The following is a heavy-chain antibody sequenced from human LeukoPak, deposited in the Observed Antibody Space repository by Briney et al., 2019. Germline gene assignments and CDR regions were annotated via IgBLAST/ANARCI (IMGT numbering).Heavy chain of an antibody. CDR3: ARESDSSGYYNLDY. D-gene: IGHD3-22*01. V-gene: IGHV1-2*02. J-gene: IGHJ4*02. Sequence: ASVKVSCTASGSTFTGYYMHWVRQAPGQGLEWMGWINPNSGGTNYAQKFQGRVTMTRDTSISTAYMELSRLRSDDTAVYYCARESDSSGYYNLDYWGQGTLVTVSS. CDR1: GSTFTGYY. CDR2: INPNSGGT.